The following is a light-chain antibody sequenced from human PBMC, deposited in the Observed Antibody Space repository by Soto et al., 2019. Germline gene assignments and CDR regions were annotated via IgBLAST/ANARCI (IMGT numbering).Light chain of an antibody. CDR1: QSVSSN. CDR3: QQSNNWPWT. J-gene: IGKJ1*01. CDR2: GAS. Sequence: EIVMTQSPATLSVSPGERATLSCRASQSVSSNLAWYQQKPGQAPRLLIYGASTRATGIAARFSGSGSGTEFTLTISSLQSEDFAVYYCQQSNNWPWTFGQGTKVEIK. V-gene: IGKV3-15*01.